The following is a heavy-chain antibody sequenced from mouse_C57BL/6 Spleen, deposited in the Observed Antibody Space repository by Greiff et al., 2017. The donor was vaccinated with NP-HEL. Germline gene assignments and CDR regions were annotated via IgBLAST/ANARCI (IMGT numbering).Heavy chain of an antibody. D-gene: IGHD4-1*01. Sequence: VQLQQPGAELVKPGASVKMSCKASGYTFTSYWLTWVKQRPGQGLEWIGDIYPGSGSTNYNEKFKCKATLTVDTSSSTAYMQIRSLTSEDSAVYYWARNWDYLEYRGQGNTLPGAS. CDR3: ARNWDYLEY. J-gene: IGHJ2*01. CDR1: GYTFTSYW. V-gene: IGHV1-55*01. CDR2: IYPGSGST.